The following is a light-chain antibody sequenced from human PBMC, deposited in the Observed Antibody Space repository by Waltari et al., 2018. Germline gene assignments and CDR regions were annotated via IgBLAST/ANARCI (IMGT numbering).Light chain of an antibody. CDR2: KAS. Sequence: DIQMTQSPSTLSASVGDRVTITCRASQSISVWLAWYQQKPGKAPKLLIYKASSLESGVPSRFSGSGSGTEFTLTISSLQPDDCATYYCQQYNTFPFTFGPGTKVDIK. V-gene: IGKV1-5*03. J-gene: IGKJ3*01. CDR1: QSISVW. CDR3: QQYNTFPFT.